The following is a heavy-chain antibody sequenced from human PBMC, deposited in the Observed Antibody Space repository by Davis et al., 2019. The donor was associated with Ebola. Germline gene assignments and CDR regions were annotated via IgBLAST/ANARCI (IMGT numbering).Heavy chain of an antibody. D-gene: IGHD4-17*01. Sequence: GSLRLSCAVNSDSLSAFYWVWIRQPPGKGLEWIGEINHGGTTTYNPSLKSRLTISMDTSKKEFSLNVTSVTAADTATYYCARGEPGYGDAFDHWGQGSLVIVSS. CDR1: SDSLSAFY. V-gene: IGHV4-34*01. CDR3: ARGEPGYGDAFDH. J-gene: IGHJ4*02. CDR2: INHGGTT.